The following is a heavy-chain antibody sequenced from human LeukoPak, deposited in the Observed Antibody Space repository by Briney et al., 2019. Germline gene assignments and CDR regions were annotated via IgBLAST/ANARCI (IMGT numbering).Heavy chain of an antibody. J-gene: IGHJ6*02. Sequence: ASVKVSCKVSGYTLTELSMHWLRQAPGTGLEWMGGFDPDDGETIYAQKFQGRVTMTEDTSTDTACMELSSLRSEDTAVYYCATLEGPAAMSGYYYYGMDVWGQGTTVTVSS. D-gene: IGHD2-2*01. CDR1: GYTLTELS. CDR2: FDPDDGET. CDR3: ATLEGPAAMSGYYYYGMDV. V-gene: IGHV1-24*01.